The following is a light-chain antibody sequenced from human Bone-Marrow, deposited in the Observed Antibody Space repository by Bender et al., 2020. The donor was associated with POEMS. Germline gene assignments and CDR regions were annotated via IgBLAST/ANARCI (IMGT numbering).Light chain of an antibody. V-gene: IGLV3-1*01. CDR3: QAWDTYSVI. J-gene: IGLJ2*01. CDR1: DLGDKY. Sequence: SYEVTQPPSASVSPGQTASITCSGDDLGDKYVAWYQQKPGQSPLLVIYQDTKRPSGIPERFSGSNSRNTATLTISGTQAMDEADYYCQAWDTYSVIFGGGTKLTVL. CDR2: QDT.